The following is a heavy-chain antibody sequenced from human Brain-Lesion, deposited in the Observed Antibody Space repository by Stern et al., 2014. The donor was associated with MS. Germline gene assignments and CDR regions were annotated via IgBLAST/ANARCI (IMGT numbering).Heavy chain of an antibody. D-gene: IGHD3-16*01. CDR3: ARGVGDY. Sequence: EDQLVESGGGLVQPGGSLRLSCAASGFNFSSYWMHWVRQFPEKGLFWVSQINRDGSDTSYADSVKGRFSISRDNIRNMLYLRMTSLRAEDTAVYYCARGVGDYWGKGARVTVSS. J-gene: IGHJ4*02. V-gene: IGHV3-74*02. CDR2: INRDGSDT. CDR1: GFNFSSYW.